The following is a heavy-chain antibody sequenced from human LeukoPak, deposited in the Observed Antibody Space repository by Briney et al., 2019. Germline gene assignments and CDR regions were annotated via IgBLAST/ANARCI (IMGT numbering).Heavy chain of an antibody. D-gene: IGHD2-15*01. CDR3: AKDGKGYCTSSSCYLNIDY. J-gene: IGHJ4*02. Sequence: PGGSLRLSCAASGFTFGNYAMSWVRQAPGKGLEWVSAISGGSGGTHYADSVKGRFTISRDNSKNTVHLQMNSLRAEDTAVYYCAKDGKGYCTSSSCYLNIDYWGQGTLVTVSS. V-gene: IGHV3-23*01. CDR1: GFTFGNYA. CDR2: ISGGSGGT.